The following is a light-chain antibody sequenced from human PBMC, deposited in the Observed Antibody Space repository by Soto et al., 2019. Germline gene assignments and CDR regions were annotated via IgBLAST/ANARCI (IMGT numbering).Light chain of an antibody. Sequence: QSALTQPRSVSGSPGQSVAFSCTGTSSDVGGYNYVSWYQQHPGQAPKLMIYDVSKRPSGVPDRFSGSKSGNTASLTVSGLQAEDEADYYCCSYAGSYTFVFGGGTKLTVL. J-gene: IGLJ2*01. CDR2: DVS. V-gene: IGLV2-11*01. CDR3: CSYAGSYTFV. CDR1: SSDVGGYNY.